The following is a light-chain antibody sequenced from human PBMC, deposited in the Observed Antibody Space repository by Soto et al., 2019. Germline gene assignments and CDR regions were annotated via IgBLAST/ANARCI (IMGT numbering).Light chain of an antibody. CDR2: GAS. CDR3: PQYNKWPRT. Sequence: EIVMTQSPGTLSVSPGERATLSCRASQSVSSNLAWYQQKPGQAPRLLIYGASTRATGIPARFSGSRSGTEFTPTISSLQSEDFAVYYCPQYNKWPRTFGQGTKVEIK. V-gene: IGKV3-15*01. J-gene: IGKJ1*01. CDR1: QSVSSN.